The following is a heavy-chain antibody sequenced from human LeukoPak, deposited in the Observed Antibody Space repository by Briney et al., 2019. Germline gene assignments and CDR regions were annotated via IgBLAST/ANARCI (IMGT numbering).Heavy chain of an antibody. J-gene: IGHJ2*01. D-gene: IGHD6-13*01. Sequence: EXXSLTCTVSGGSISSSSYYWGWIRQPPGKGLEWVGSNYYSGSTYYNPSLKSQVTISVDTSKNQFSLKLSSVTAADTAVYYCARRRSSSWYFDLWGRGTLVTVSS. CDR2: NYYSGST. CDR1: GGSISSSSYY. CDR3: ARRRSSSWYFDL. V-gene: IGHV4-39*01.